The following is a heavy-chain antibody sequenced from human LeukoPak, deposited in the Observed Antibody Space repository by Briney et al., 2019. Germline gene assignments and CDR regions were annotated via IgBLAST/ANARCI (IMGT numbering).Heavy chain of an antibody. CDR1: GGSISSYY. CDR2: IYTSGST. D-gene: IGHD3-3*01. Sequence: SETLSLTCTVSGGSISSYYWSWIRQPAGKGLEWIGRIYTSGSTNYNPSLKSRVTMSVDTSKNQFSLKLSSVTAADTAVYYCAREEETIFGVVPHWFDGWGQGTLVTVSS. J-gene: IGHJ5*02. V-gene: IGHV4-4*07. CDR3: AREEETIFGVVPHWFDG.